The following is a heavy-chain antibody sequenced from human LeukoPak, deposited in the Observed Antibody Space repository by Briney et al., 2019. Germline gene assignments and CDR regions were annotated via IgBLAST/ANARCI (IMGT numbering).Heavy chain of an antibody. CDR1: GGSISSSRYY. Sequence: SETLSLTCTVSGGSISSSRYYWGWIRQPPGKGLEWIGSIYYSGSTYYNPSLKSRVTISVDTSKNQFSLKVSSVTAADTAVYYLARRRTVVGPAIDYWGQGTLVTVSS. CDR3: ARRRTVVGPAIDY. D-gene: IGHD2-2*01. J-gene: IGHJ4*02. V-gene: IGHV4-39*01. CDR2: IYYSGST.